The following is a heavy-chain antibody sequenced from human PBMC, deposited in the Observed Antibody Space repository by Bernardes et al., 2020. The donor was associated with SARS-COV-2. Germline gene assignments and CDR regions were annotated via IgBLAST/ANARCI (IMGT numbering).Heavy chain of an antibody. J-gene: IGHJ6*02. D-gene: IGHD6-19*01. CDR1: GYTLTELS. Sequence: ASVKVSCKVSGYTLTELSMHWVRQAPGKGLEWMGGFDPEDGETIYAQKFQGRVTMTEDTSTDTAYMELSSLRSEDTAVYYCATGVAVTGSPVLYYYYYGMDVWGQGTTVTVSS. CDR3: ATGVAVTGSPVLYYYYYGMDV. CDR2: FDPEDGET. V-gene: IGHV1-24*01.